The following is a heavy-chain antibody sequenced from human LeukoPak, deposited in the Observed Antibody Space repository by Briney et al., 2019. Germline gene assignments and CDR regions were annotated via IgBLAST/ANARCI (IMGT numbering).Heavy chain of an antibody. Sequence: ASVKVSCKASGYTFTGYYMHWVRQAPGQGFEWMGWINPNSGGTNYAQKFQGRVTMTRDTSISTAYMELSRLRSDDTAVYYCARSTDGYNHLDYWGQGTLVTVSS. D-gene: IGHD5-24*01. J-gene: IGHJ4*02. CDR2: INPNSGGT. CDR3: ARSTDGYNHLDY. V-gene: IGHV1-2*02. CDR1: GYTFTGYY.